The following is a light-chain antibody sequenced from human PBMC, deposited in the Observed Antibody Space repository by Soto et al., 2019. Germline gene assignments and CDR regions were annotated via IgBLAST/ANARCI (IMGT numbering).Light chain of an antibody. CDR3: HQRQSWPRT. Sequence: EIFLTQSPATLSLSRWEIATLSWRASQSVNRYLAWYQLKPGQAPRLLIYHTSNRATGIPARFSGSGSGTDFTLTISSLEPEDFAVYYCHQRQSWPRTFGQGTKVDIK. CDR1: QSVNRY. V-gene: IGKV3-11*01. J-gene: IGKJ1*01. CDR2: HTS.